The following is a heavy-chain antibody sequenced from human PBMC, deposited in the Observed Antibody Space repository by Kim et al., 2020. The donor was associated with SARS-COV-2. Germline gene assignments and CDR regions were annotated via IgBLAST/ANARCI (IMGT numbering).Heavy chain of an antibody. D-gene: IGHD3-10*01. CDR2: INAGNGNT. CDR3: ASELWFGDYIYYYYGMDV. V-gene: IGHV1-3*01. Sequence: ASVKVSCKASGYTFTSYAMHWVRQAPGQRLEWMGWINAGNGNTKYSQKFQGRVTITRDTSASTAYMELSSLRSEDTAVYYCASELWFGDYIYYYYGMDVWVQGTTVTVSS. CDR1: GYTFTSYA. J-gene: IGHJ6*02.